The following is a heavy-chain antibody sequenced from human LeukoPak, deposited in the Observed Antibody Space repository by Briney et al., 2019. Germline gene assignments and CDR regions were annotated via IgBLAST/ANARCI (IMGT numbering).Heavy chain of an antibody. CDR3: ARQTPNRGDFDY. D-gene: IGHD2/OR15-2a*01. CDR2: IYSSGST. V-gene: IGHV4-39*01. CDR1: GGSISSSSYY. Sequence: SETLSLTCTVSGGSISSSSYYWGWIRQPPGKGLEWIGNIYSSGSTYFSPSLKSRVTISVDTSKNQFSLKLSSVTAADTAVYYCARQTPNRGDFDYWGQGTLVTVSS. J-gene: IGHJ4*02.